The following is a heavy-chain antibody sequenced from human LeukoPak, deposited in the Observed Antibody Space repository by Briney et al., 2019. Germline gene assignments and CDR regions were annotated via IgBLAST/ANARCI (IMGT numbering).Heavy chain of an antibody. Sequence: GGSLRLSCAASGFTVSSNYMSWVRQAPGKGLEWVSVIYSGGSTYYAGSVKGRFTISRDHSKNTLYLQMDSLRAEDTAVYFCARAVDYGDYSFHDWGQGTLVSVSS. D-gene: IGHD4-17*01. CDR2: IYSGGST. CDR1: GFTVSSNY. J-gene: IGHJ4*02. V-gene: IGHV3-53*01. CDR3: ARAVDYGDYSFHD.